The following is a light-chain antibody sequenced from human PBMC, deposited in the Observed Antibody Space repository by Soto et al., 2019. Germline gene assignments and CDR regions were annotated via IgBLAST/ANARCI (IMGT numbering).Light chain of an antibody. CDR1: QSVSSN. CDR3: QQYNNWYT. V-gene: IGKV3-15*01. Sequence: IVMTQSPATLSVSPGERATLSCRASQSVSSNLAWYQHKPGQAPRLLIYGASTRATGIPARFSGSGSGTEFTLTISSLQSEDFAVYFCQQYNNWYTFGQGTKLEIK. J-gene: IGKJ2*01. CDR2: GAS.